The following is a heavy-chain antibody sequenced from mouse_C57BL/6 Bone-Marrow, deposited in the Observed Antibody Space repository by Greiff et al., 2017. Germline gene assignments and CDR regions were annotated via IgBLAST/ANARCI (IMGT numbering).Heavy chain of an antibody. J-gene: IGHJ3*01. V-gene: IGHV1-81*01. CDR2: IYPRSGNT. CDR1: GYTFTSYG. CDR3: ARRSIYDGFAY. Sequence: QVHVKQSGAELARPGASVKLSCKASGYTFTSYGISWVKQRTGQGLEWIGEIYPRSGNTYYNEKFKGKATLTADKSSSTAYMELRSLTSEDSAVYFCARRSIYDGFAYWGQGTLVTVSA. D-gene: IGHD2-3*01.